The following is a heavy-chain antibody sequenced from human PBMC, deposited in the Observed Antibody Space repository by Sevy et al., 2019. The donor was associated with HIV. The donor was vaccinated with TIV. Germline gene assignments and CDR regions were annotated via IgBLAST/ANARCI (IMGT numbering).Heavy chain of an antibody. CDR2: INPSGGST. D-gene: IGHD3-16*01. CDR1: GYTFTSYY. V-gene: IGHV1-46*01. CDR3: ARDWVSVTYGGYFDY. Sequence: ASVKVSCKASGYTFTSYYMHWVRQAPGQGLEWMGIINPSGGSTSYAQKFQGRVTMTRDTSTITVYMELSSLRSEDTAVYYCARDWVSVTYGGYFDYWGQGTLVTVSS. J-gene: IGHJ4*02.